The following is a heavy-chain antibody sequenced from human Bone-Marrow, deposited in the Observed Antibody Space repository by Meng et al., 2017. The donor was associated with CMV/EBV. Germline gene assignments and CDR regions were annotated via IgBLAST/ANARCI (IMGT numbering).Heavy chain of an antibody. CDR1: GYTFTSYY. J-gene: IGHJ4*02. V-gene: IGHV1-46*01. CDR2: VNPSGGTT. Sequence: ASVKVSCKASGYTFTSYYMHWVRQAPGQGLEWMGIVNPSGGTTSYAQKFQGRVTMTRDTSTSTVHMELSSLRSEDTAVYYCAREVNIATYSLRFMGYWGQGTLVTVSS. CDR3: AREVNIATYSLRFMGY. D-gene: IGHD4-11*01.